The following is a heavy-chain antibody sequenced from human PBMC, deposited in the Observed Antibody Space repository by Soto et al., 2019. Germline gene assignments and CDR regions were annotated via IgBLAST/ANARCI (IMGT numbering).Heavy chain of an antibody. D-gene: IGHD3-10*01. CDR1: GFTLSGRS. CDR3: ARGWFGPDV. V-gene: IGHV3-74*01. CDR2: IDNAGTDS. Sequence: EVQLVESGGGLVQPGGSLRLSCAASGFTLSGRSMHWVRPAPGKGLVWVSGIDNAGTDSTYADSVKGRFPSSRDNAKNMLYLQMNSLRVEDTAVYYCARGWFGPDVWGKGTTVTVSS. J-gene: IGHJ6*04.